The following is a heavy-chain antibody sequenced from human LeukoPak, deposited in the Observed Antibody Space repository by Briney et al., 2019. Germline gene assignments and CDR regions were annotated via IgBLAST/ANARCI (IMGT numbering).Heavy chain of an antibody. Sequence: SETLSLTCTVSGGSLSSSSHYWAWIRQPPGKGLEWIANIYYSGNTYYNPSLKSRVTISVDMSKNQFSLKLSSVTAADTAVYYCARGLWFGDENPPYFDYWGQGTLVTVSS. CDR3: ARGLWFGDENPPYFDY. CDR2: IYYSGNT. J-gene: IGHJ4*02. V-gene: IGHV4-39*07. D-gene: IGHD3-10*01. CDR1: GGSLSSSSHY.